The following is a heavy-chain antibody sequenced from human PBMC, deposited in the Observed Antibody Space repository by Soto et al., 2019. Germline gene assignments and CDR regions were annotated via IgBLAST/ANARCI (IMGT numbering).Heavy chain of an antibody. CDR2: IYSGGST. D-gene: IGHD6-19*01. V-gene: IGHV3-53*02. J-gene: IGHJ4*02. CDR3: ARVSGGYYFDY. CDR1: GFTVSSNY. Sequence: EVQLVETGGGLIQPGGSLRLSCAASGFTVSSNYMSWVHQAPGKGLEWVSVIYSGGSTYYADSVKGRFTISRDNSKNTLYLQMNSLRAEDTAVYYCARVSGGYYFDYWGQGTLVTVSS.